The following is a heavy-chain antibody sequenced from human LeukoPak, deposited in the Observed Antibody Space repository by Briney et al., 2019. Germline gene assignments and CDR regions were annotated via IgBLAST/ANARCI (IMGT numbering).Heavy chain of an antibody. Sequence: GGSLRLPCAASGFPFCSYAIHWVRQAPGKGLEWVAVISYDGSNKYYADSVKGRFTISRDNSKNTLYLQMNSLRAEDTAVYYCARDPLLAGPLDSWGQGTLVTVSS. V-gene: IGHV3-30-3*01. CDR1: GFPFCSYA. CDR2: ISYDGSNK. J-gene: IGHJ4*02. D-gene: IGHD2-15*01. CDR3: ARDPLLAGPLDS.